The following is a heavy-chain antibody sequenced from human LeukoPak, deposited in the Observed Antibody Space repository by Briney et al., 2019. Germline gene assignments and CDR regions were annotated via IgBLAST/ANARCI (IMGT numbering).Heavy chain of an antibody. V-gene: IGHV3-23*01. J-gene: IGHJ4*02. CDR1: GFTFSNYA. D-gene: IGHD4-17*01. Sequence: GGSLILSCAASGFTFSNYAMTWVRQAPGKGLEWLSIISGGGSSTFSVDSVKGRFTISRDNSKNTLYLHMNSLRVDDTAVYFCAKGHGDYGTGFDCWGQGTLVTVSS. CDR3: AKGHGDYGTGFDC. CDR2: ISGGGSST.